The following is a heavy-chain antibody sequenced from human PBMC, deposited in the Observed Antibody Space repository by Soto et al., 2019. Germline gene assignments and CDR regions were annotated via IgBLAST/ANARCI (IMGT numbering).Heavy chain of an antibody. CDR2: ISSSSSTI. Sequence: GGSLRLSCAASGFTFSSYSMNWVRQAPGKGLEWVSYISSSSSTIYYADSVKGRFTISRDNAKNSLYRQMNSLRDEDTAVYYCARTMVRGVIITYGMDVWGQGTTVTVSS. J-gene: IGHJ6*02. D-gene: IGHD3-10*01. V-gene: IGHV3-48*02. CDR3: ARTMVRGVIITYGMDV. CDR1: GFTFSSYS.